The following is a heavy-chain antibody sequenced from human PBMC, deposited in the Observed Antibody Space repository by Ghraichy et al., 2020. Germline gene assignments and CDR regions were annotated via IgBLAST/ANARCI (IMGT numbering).Heavy chain of an antibody. CDR1: SGSITSSSYY. Sequence: SQTLSLTCTVSSGSITSSSYYWGWIRQPPGKGLEWPGNIYYYGNTYYNPSLKSRVTISVDTSKNQFSLKLSSVTATDTAVYYCSRTGHGTTSVLTWGQGTLVTVSS. D-gene: IGHD1-1*01. CDR3: SRTGHGTTSVLT. V-gene: IGHV4-39*01. J-gene: IGHJ5*02. CDR2: IYYYGNT.